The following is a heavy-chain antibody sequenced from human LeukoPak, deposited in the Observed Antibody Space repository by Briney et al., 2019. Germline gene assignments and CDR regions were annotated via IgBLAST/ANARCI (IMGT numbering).Heavy chain of an antibody. CDR3: AVTMVPIDY. J-gene: IGHJ4*02. D-gene: IGHD3-10*01. CDR2: ISYDGSNK. CDR1: GFTFSSYG. Sequence: WGSLRLSCAASGFTFSSYGLHWVRQAQGKGLEWVAVISYDGSNKYYADSVKGRFTISRDNSKNTLYLQMNSLRAEDTAVYSCAVTMVPIDYWGQGTLVTVSS. V-gene: IGHV3-30*03.